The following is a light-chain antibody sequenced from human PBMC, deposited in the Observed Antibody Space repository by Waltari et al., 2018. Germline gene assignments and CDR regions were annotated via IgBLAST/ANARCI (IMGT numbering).Light chain of an antibody. CDR3: QQYNSYPWT. CDR1: QSISSW. CDR2: KAS. V-gene: IGKV1-5*03. Sequence: DIQMTQSHYTVSASGGDRATITCRASQSISSWLAWYQQKPGKAPKLLIYKASSLESGVPSMFSGSGSGTEFTLTISSLQPDDFATYYCQQYNSYPWTFGQGTKVEIK. J-gene: IGKJ1*01.